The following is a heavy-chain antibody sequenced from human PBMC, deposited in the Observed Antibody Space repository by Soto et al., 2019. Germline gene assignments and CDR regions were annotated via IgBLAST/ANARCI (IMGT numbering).Heavy chain of an antibody. CDR2: MNPNSGNT. J-gene: IGHJ4*02. CDR3: ARVTKKVRVKDY. CDR1: GYTFTSYD. Sequence: QVQLVQSGAEVKKPGASVKVSCKASGYTFTSYDINWERQATGQGLEWMGWMNPNSGNTGYAQKFQGRVTMTRNTSISTAYMELSSLRSEDTAVYYCARVTKKVRVKDYWGQGTLVTVSS. D-gene: IGHD3-22*01. V-gene: IGHV1-8*01.